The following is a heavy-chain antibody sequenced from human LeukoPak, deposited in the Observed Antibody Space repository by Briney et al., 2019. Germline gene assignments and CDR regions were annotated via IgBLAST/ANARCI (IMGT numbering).Heavy chain of an antibody. CDR1: GFTFSGYS. V-gene: IGHV3-15*01. CDR2: IKSKTDGETT. J-gene: IGHJ4*02. D-gene: IGHD3-10*01. CDR3: TTDLGTYYHGSQRLIPIDY. Sequence: GGSLRLSCAASGFTFSGYSLNWVRQAPGKGLEWIGRIKSKTDGETTNYAEPVRGRFTISRDDSKSAVYLQMNSLKIEDTAVYYCTTDLGTYYHGSQRLIPIDYWGQGTLVTVSS.